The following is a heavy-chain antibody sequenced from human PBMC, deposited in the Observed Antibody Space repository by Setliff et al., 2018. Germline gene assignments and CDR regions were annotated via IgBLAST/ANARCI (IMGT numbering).Heavy chain of an antibody. J-gene: IGHJ4*02. CDR2: ISTGNNGR. V-gene: IGHV3-23*05. D-gene: IGHD4-17*01. Sequence: PGGSLRLSCASSGFDFTYYNMNWVRQAPGKGLEWVSSISTGNNGRHADSVKGRFTISRDNSKNTLYLQMNSLRAEDTAVYYCAKGYGEYKIYFDYWGQRTLVTVSS. CDR3: AKGYGEYKIYFDY. CDR1: GFDFTYYN.